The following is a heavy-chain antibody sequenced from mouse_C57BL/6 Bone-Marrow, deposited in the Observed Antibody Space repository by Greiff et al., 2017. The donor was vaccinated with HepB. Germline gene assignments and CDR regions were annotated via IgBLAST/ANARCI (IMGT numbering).Heavy chain of an antibody. V-gene: IGHV1-22*01. CDR3: ARDYYGSSCWYFDV. D-gene: IGHD1-1*01. J-gene: IGHJ1*03. CDR2: INPNNGGT. CDR1: GYTFTDYN. Sequence: VQLQQSGPELVKPGASVKMSCKASGYTFTDYNMHWVKQSHGKSLEWIGYINPNNGGTSYNQKFKGKATLTVDKSSSTAYMELRSLTSEDSAVYDCARDYYGSSCWYFDVWGTGTTVTVSS.